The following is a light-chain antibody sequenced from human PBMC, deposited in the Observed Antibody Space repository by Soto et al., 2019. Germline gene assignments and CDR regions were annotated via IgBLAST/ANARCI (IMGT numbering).Light chain of an antibody. V-gene: IGKV3D-15*01. CDR1: QSVNIY. CDR3: QQYDDWLRLT. CDR2: GAS. Sequence: IGMSPSPATLSVSPRERATLSSRASQSVNIYLAWYQQKPGQAPRLLIFGASSRATGIPARFSGSGSGTEFNLTISSLQSEDFAVYFCQQYDDWLRLTFGGGTKVDI. J-gene: IGKJ4*01.